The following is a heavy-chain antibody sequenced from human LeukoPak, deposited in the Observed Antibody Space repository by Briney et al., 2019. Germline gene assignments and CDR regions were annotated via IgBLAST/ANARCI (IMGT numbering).Heavy chain of an antibody. CDR2: ISYDGSNK. V-gene: IGHV3-30*18. D-gene: IGHD4-17*01. CDR1: GFTFSSYG. Sequence: GGSLSLSCAASGFTFSSYGMHWVRQAPGKGLEWVAVISYDGSNKYYADSVKGRFTIYRHNYKNTLYLQLNSLRAEDTAVYYCAKMVRYGDYDFDDWGQGSLVSVSS. J-gene: IGHJ4*02. CDR3: AKMVRYGDYDFDD.